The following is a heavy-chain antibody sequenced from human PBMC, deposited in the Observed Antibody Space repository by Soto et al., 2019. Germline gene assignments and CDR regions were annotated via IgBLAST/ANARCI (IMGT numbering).Heavy chain of an antibody. CDR1: GDTFSSYA. D-gene: IGHD2-15*01. CDR2: IIPISGTA. J-gene: IGHJ5*02. CDR3: ARDPQYWSGGSCYGRWFDP. Sequence: GASVKVSCKASGDTFSSYAITWVRQAPGQRLEWMGAIIPISGTANYAQKFRGRVTITADESTSTAYMELSSLRFEDTAVYYCARDPQYWSGGSCYGRWFDPWGQVTLVTVPS. V-gene: IGHV1-69*13.